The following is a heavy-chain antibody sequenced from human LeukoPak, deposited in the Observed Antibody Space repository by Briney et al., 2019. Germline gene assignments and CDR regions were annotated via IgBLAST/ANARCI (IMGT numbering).Heavy chain of an antibody. D-gene: IGHD2-2*01. V-gene: IGHV3-7*01. CDR2: IKQDGSEK. CDR1: GFTFSSYW. CDR3: ARDDIRPDIVVVPAARGYGMDV. J-gene: IGHJ6*02. Sequence: GGSLLLSCAASGFTFSSYWMSWVRPAPGKGLEWVANIKQDGSEKYDVASVKGRFTISRDNAKTSLYLQMNSLRAEDTAVYYCARDDIRPDIVVVPAARGYGMDVWGQGTTVTVSS.